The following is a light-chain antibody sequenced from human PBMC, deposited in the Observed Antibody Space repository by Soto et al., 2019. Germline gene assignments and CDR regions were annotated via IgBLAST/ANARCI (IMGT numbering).Light chain of an antibody. CDR2: ATS. CDR3: IQDFISPLT. Sequence: DIQMTQSPSSLSASVGDRVTITCRASQSIVTYLNWYLQKPGKAPKLLISATSTLQSGVPSRFSGRGSGTNFTLTISSLQPEDFATYYCIQDFISPLTVGQGTKVDI. V-gene: IGKV1-39*01. J-gene: IGKJ1*01. CDR1: QSIVTY.